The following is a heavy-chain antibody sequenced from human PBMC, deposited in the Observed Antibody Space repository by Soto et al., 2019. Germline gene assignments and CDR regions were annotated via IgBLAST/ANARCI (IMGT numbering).Heavy chain of an antibody. V-gene: IGHV4-34*01. CDR2: IDHSGNT. Sequence: QVQLQQWGAGLLKPSETLSLTCGVNADSFSNYYWIWIRQPPGKGLEWIGEIDHSGNTNYSLSLKSRVTMSVDTSKNQFSLRLTSVTAADTAVYYCVGGRGRLVGFDYWGQGTLVTVSS. J-gene: IGHJ4*02. CDR3: VGGRGRLVGFDY. D-gene: IGHD1-26*01. CDR1: ADSFSNYY.